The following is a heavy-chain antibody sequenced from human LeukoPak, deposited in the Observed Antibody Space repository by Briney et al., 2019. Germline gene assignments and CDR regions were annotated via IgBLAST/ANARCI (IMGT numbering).Heavy chain of an antibody. V-gene: IGHV1-2*02. J-gene: IGHJ5*02. D-gene: IGHD6-13*01. CDR1: GYTSTGYY. CDR3: ARGGYRVNWFDP. CDR2: INPNSGGT. Sequence: ASVKVSCKASGYTSTGYYMHWERQAPGQGLEWMGWINPNSGGTNYAQKFQGRVTMTRDTSISTAYMELSRLRSDDTAVYYCARGGYRVNWFDPWGQGTLVTVSS.